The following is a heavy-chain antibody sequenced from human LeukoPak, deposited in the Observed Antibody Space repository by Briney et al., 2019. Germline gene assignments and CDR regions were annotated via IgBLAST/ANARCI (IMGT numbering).Heavy chain of an antibody. V-gene: IGHV4-38-2*01. CDR2: IYHSGSA. D-gene: IGHD3-3*01. Sequence: KTSEPLSLTCAVSHSSISSGYSWGWIRQPPEKGLGWIGSIYHSGSASYTPSLKSRVTMSVDASQNQFCLRLSSVTAADTAVYNSARRIDIWGGYSLYYFDCWGQGTLVTVSS. CDR3: ARRIDIWGGYSLYYFDC. J-gene: IGHJ4*02. CDR1: HSSISSGYS.